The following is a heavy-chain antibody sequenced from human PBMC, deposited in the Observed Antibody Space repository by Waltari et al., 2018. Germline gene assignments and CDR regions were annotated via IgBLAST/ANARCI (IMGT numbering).Heavy chain of an antibody. J-gene: IGHJ4*02. CDR2: ISYDGSNK. Sequence: QVQLVESGGGVVQPGRSLSLSCASSGFTFSSYAMHWVRQAPGKGLEWVAVISYDGSNKYYADSVKGRFTISRDNSKNTLYLQMNSLRAEDTAVYYCAKTYYDFWSGSSFFDYWGQGTLVTVSS. D-gene: IGHD3-3*01. CDR3: AKTYYDFWSGSSFFDY. CDR1: GFTFSSYA. V-gene: IGHV3-30-3*02.